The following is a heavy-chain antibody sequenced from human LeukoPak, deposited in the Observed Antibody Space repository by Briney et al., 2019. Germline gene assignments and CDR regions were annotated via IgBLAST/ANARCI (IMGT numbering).Heavy chain of an antibody. J-gene: IGHJ4*02. V-gene: IGHV3-21*01. CDR1: GFTFSSYS. D-gene: IGHD2-2*01. CDR3: ARSGYCSSTSCFEMATIVY. Sequence: GGSLRLSCAASGFTFSSYSMNWVRQAPGKGLEWVSSISSSSSYIYYADSVKGRFTISRDNAKNSLYLQMNSLRAEDTAVYYCARSGYCSSTSCFEMATIVYWGQGTLVTVSS. CDR2: ISSSSSYI.